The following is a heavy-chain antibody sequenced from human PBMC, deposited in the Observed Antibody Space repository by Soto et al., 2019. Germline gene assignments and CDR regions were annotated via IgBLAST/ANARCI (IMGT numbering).Heavy chain of an antibody. Sequence: QVQLQESGPGLVKPSQTLSLTCTVSGGSISSGGYYWSWIRQHPGKGLEWIGYIYYSGSTYYNPSLKSRVTIAVDTSKNQFSLKLSSVTAADTAVYYCAMSPRIAARPYFDYWGQGTLVTVSS. V-gene: IGHV4-31*03. CDR3: AMSPRIAARPYFDY. CDR2: IYYSGST. D-gene: IGHD6-6*01. CDR1: GGSISSGGYY. J-gene: IGHJ4*02.